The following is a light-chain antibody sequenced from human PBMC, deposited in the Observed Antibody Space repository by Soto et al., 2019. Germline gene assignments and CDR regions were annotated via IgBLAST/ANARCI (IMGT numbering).Light chain of an antibody. CDR1: QSIRSW. CDR2: DAS. J-gene: IGKJ4*01. V-gene: IGKV1-5*01. Sequence: DIQMTQSPSTLSASVGDRVTITCRASQSIRSWLAWYQQKPGKAPTLLIYDASSLESGVPSRFSGSGSGTEFTLTISSLQTDHFATYDCQQYKSYCITSGGGTKVEIK. CDR3: QQYKSYCIT.